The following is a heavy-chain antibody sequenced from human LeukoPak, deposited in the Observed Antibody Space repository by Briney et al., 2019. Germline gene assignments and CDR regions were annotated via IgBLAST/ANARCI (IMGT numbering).Heavy chain of an antibody. Sequence: SETLSLTCAVYGGSFSGYYWSWIRQPPGKGLEWIGEINHSGSTNYNPSLKSRVTISVDTSKNQFSLKLSSVTAADTAVYYCASSAPSMTDDYWGQGTLVTVSS. D-gene: IGHD2-21*02. V-gene: IGHV4-34*01. CDR2: INHSGST. CDR3: ASSAPSMTDDY. J-gene: IGHJ4*02. CDR1: GGSFSGYY.